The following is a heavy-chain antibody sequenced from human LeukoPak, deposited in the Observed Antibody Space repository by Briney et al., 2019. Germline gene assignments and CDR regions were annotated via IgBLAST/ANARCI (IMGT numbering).Heavy chain of an antibody. J-gene: IGHJ4*02. D-gene: IGHD6-19*01. CDR1: GFIFDNYA. CDR2: ISGDGGIT. CDR3: ARESETSGWYDY. V-gene: IGHV3-43*02. Sequence: GSLRLSCAAPGFIFDNYAIHWVRQAPGKGLEWVSLISGDGGITFYADSVRGRFTISRDNTRKSLSLQMSSLRSEDTALYYCARESETSGWYDYWGQGTLVTVSS.